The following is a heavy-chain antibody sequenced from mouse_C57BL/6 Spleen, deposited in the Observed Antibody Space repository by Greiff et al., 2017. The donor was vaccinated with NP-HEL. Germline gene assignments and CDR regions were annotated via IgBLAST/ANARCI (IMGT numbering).Heavy chain of an antibody. CDR3: TRGGYPAWFAY. V-gene: IGHV5-9-1*02. CDR1: GFTFSSYA. D-gene: IGHD2-2*01. Sequence: EVMLVESGEGLVKPGGSLKLSCAASGFTFSSYAMSWVRQTPEKRLEWVAYISSGGDYIYYADTVKGRFTISRDNARNTLYLQMSSLKSEDTAMYYCTRGGYPAWFAYWGPGTLVTVSA. J-gene: IGHJ3*01. CDR2: ISSGGDYI.